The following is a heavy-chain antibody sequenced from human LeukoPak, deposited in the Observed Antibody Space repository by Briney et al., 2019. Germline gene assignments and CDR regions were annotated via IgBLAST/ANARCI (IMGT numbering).Heavy chain of an antibody. CDR3: TRDPYDSRSGSYGAFDI. CDR1: GFIFSNYW. V-gene: IGHV3-7*01. CDR2: INQDGSAE. J-gene: IGHJ3*02. D-gene: IGHD3-22*01. Sequence: GGSLRLSCAASGFIFSNYWMTWVRQAPGKGLEWVANINQDGSAEYNVDSVKGRFTISRDNAENSLYLQMNSLRAEDTAVYYCTRDPYDSRSGSYGAFDIWGQGTVVTVSS.